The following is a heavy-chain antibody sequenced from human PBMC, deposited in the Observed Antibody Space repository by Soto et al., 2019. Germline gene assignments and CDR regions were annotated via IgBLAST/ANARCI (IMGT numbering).Heavy chain of an antibody. CDR3: ARRYNWNYHY. Sequence: GAGPTLVNPPQTLTLTCTFSGFSLSTSGMSVSWIRQPPGKALECLARIDWEEDKYYSTSLKTRLTISKDTSKNQVVLTMTNVDPVDTATYYCARRYNWNYHYWGQGTLVTVSS. D-gene: IGHD1-7*01. J-gene: IGHJ4*02. V-gene: IGHV2-70*11. CDR1: GFSLSTSGMS. CDR2: IDWEEDK.